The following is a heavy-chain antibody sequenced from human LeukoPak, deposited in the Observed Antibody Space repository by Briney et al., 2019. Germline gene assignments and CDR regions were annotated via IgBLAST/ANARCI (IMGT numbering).Heavy chain of an antibody. Sequence: GRSLRLSCAASGFTFSSYAMHWVRQAPGKGLEWVAVISYDGSNKYYADSVKGRFTISRDNSKNTLYLQMNSLRAEDTAVYYCARRRVGAAYYFDYWGQGTLVTVSS. CDR2: ISYDGSNK. CDR3: ARRRVGAAYYFDY. D-gene: IGHD1-26*01. CDR1: GFTFSSYA. V-gene: IGHV3-30*04. J-gene: IGHJ4*02.